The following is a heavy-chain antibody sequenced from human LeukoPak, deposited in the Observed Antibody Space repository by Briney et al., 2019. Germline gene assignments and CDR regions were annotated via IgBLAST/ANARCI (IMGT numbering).Heavy chain of an antibody. CDR3: ASSPGGGGNYYFDY. D-gene: IGHD2-15*01. CDR1: GFTVSSNY. CDR2: IYSGGNT. V-gene: IGHV3-66*01. Sequence: GGSLRLSCVVSGFTVSSNYMSWVRQAPGKGLEWVSVIYSGGNTFYADSVKRRFSISRDNSKNTLFLQMNSLRAEDTAVYYCASSPGGGGNYYFDYWGQGTLVTVSS. J-gene: IGHJ4*02.